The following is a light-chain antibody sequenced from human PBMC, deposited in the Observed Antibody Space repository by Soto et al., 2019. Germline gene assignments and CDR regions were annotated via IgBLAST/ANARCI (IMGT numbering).Light chain of an antibody. V-gene: IGKV1-39*01. CDR1: QSISSY. CDR3: QQSYSTPPT. J-gene: IGKJ2*01. Sequence: DIQMTQSPSSLSASVGDRVTITCRASQSISSYLNWYQQKPGKAPKLLIYAASSLQSGVTSRFSGSSSGTDFTLTISSLQPEDFATYYCQQSYSTPPTFGQGTKLEIK. CDR2: AAS.